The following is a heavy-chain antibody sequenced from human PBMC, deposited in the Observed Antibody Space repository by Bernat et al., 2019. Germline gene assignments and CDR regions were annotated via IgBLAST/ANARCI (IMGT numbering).Heavy chain of an antibody. CDR1: GGSFSGYY. D-gene: IGHD3-3*01. CDR2: INHSGST. J-gene: IGHJ5*02. CDR3: AGITSFGVVPRQSEGSRWFDP. V-gene: IGHV4-34*01. Sequence: QVQLQQWGAGLLKPSETLSLTCAVYGGSFSGYYWSWIRQPPGKGLEWIGEINHSGSTNYNPSPKSRVTISVDTSKNQFSLKLSSVTAADTAVYYCAGITSFGVVPRQSEGSRWFDPWGQGTLVTVSS.